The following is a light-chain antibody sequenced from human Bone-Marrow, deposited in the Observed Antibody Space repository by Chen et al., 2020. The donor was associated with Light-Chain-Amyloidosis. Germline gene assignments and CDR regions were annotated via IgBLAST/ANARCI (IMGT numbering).Light chain of an antibody. Sequence: HSALTQPPSASGSPGQSVTISCTGSGSDVGGYNFVAWYQHHPGKVPKLILYGVSERPSGVPDRFSASKSGTSAFLAISGLRSEDEADYYCAAWDGSLSGYVFGTGTKVIVL. V-gene: IGLV2-8*01. CDR2: GVS. CDR1: GSDVGGYNF. J-gene: IGLJ1*01. CDR3: AAWDGSLSGYV.